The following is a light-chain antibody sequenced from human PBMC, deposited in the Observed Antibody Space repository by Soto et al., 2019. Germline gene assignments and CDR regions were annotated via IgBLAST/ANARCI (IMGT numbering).Light chain of an antibody. CDR3: RHNNTWLSYT. CDR2: GAS. J-gene: IGKJ2*01. CDR1: QSVSSN. Sequence: EIVMTQSPATLSVSPGERATLSCRASQSVSSNLAWYQQKPGQAPRLLIYGASTRATGIPARFSGSGSGTEFTLPITSLKLKDLAVYYCRHNNTWLSYTLGQGTKLRSN. V-gene: IGKV3-15*01.